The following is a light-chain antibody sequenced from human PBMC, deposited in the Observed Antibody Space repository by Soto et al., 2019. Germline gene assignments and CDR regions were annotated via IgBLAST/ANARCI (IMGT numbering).Light chain of an antibody. Sequence: DIQMTQSPSSLSASVGDRVTITCRASQSISSYLNWYQQKPGKAPKLLIYAASSLQSGVPSRFSGSGSGTDFTLTISSLQPEDFATYYCQQSYSTPRNLLYTFGQGTKLEIK. CDR2: AAS. CDR1: QSISSY. V-gene: IGKV1-39*01. J-gene: IGKJ2*01. CDR3: QQSYSTPRNLLYT.